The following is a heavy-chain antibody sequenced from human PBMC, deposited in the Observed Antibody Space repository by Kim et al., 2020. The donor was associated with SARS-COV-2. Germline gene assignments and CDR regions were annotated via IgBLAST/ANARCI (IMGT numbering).Heavy chain of an antibody. J-gene: IGHJ6*02. Sequence: GGSLRLSCAASGFTFSSYEMNWVRQAPGKGLEWVSYISSSGSTIYYADSVKGRFTISRDNAKNTLYLQMNSLRAEDTAVYYCAKDSWKLSFGCYSYGRDVWGQGTTVTVSS. CDR3: AKDSWKLSFGCYSYGRDV. D-gene: IGHD3-16*02. CDR2: ISSSGSTI. V-gene: IGHV3-48*03. CDR1: GFTFSSYE.